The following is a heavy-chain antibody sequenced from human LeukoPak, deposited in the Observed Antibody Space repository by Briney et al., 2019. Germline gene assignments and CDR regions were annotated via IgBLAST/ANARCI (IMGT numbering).Heavy chain of an antibody. Sequence: GGSLRLSCAASGFTFSDYYMSWIRQAPGKGLEWVSYISSSGSTIYYADSVKGRFTISRDNAKNSLYLQMNSLRAEDTAAYYCAKTDSSGYPDAFDIWGQGTMVTVSS. D-gene: IGHD3-22*01. V-gene: IGHV3-11*04. CDR1: GFTFSDYY. J-gene: IGHJ3*02. CDR2: ISSSGSTI. CDR3: AKTDSSGYPDAFDI.